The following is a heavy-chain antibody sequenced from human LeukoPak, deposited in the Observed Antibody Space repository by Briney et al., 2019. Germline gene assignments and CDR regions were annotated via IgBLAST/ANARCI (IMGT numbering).Heavy chain of an antibody. J-gene: IGHJ4*02. CDR2: INHSGST. CDR1: GGSFSGYY. CDR3: ARADYNDSSVFDY. D-gene: IGHD3-22*01. V-gene: IGHV4-34*01. Sequence: SETLSLTCAVYGGSFSGYYWSWIRQPPGKGLEWIGEINHSGSTNYNPSLKSRVTISVDTSKNQFSLKLSSVTAADTAVYYCARADYNDSSVFDYWGQGTLVTVSS.